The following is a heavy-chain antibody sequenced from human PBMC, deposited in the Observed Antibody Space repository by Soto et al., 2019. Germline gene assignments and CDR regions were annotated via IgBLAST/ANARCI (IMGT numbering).Heavy chain of an antibody. Sequence: GGSLRLSCAASGFTFSSYWMSWVRQAPGKGLEWVANIKQDGSEKYFVDSVRGRFTLSRDNAKNSLQLQLDSLRAEDTAIYFCARVAYFNGWIFDYWGQGTLVTVSS. CDR2: IKQDGSEK. CDR3: ARVAYFNGWIFDY. V-gene: IGHV3-7*01. J-gene: IGHJ4*01. CDR1: GFTFSSYW. D-gene: IGHD6-19*01.